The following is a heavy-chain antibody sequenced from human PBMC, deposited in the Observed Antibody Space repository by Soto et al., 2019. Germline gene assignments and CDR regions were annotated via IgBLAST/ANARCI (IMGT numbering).Heavy chain of an antibody. CDR3: ARDSSSYSSSHFDY. J-gene: IGHJ4*02. CDR1: GGSISSYY. Sequence: ASETLSLTCTVSGGSISSYYRSWIRQPPGKGLEWIGYIYYSGSTNYNPSLKSRVTISVDTSKNQFSLKLSSVTAADTAVYYCARDSSSYSSSHFDYWGQGTLVTVSS. V-gene: IGHV4-59*01. CDR2: IYYSGST. D-gene: IGHD6-13*01.